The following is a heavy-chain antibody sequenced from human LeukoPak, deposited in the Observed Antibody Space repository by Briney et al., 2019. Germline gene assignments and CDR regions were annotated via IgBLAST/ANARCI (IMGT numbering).Heavy chain of an antibody. D-gene: IGHD3-10*01. V-gene: IGHV3-21*01. CDR2: ISSSSSYI. Sequence: PGGPLRLSCAASGFTFSSYSMNWVRQAPGKGLEWVSSISSSSSYIYYADSVKGRFTISRDNAKNSLYLQMNSLRAEDTAVYYCARDGANYGSGSYYGMDVWGQGTTVTVSS. CDR3: ARDGANYGSGSYYGMDV. J-gene: IGHJ6*02. CDR1: GFTFSSYS.